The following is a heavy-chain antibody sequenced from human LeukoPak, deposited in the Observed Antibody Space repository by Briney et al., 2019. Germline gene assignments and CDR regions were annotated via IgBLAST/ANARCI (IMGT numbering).Heavy chain of an antibody. Sequence: GGSLRLSCAASGFTFSSYSMNWVRQAPGKGLEWVSSISSSSSYIYYADSVKGRFTISRDNAKNSLYLQMNSLRAEDTAVYYCARALGEWLTLYYFDYWGPGTLVTVSS. CDR2: ISSSSSYI. CDR3: ARALGEWLTLYYFDY. CDR1: GFTFSSYS. D-gene: IGHD6-19*01. V-gene: IGHV3-21*01. J-gene: IGHJ4*02.